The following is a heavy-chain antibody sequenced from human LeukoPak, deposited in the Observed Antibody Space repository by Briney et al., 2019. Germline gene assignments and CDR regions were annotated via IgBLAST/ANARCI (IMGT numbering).Heavy chain of an antibody. CDR1: GYTFTSYY. CDR2: INPNSGGT. D-gene: IGHD2-2*01. V-gene: IGHV1-2*02. Sequence: ASVKVSCKASGYTFTSYYLHWVRQAPGQGLEWMGWINPNSGGTNYAQKFQGRVTMTRDTSISTAYMELSRLRSDDTAVYYCARGEWEVVPAAPDYWGQGTLVTVSS. CDR3: ARGEWEVVPAAPDY. J-gene: IGHJ4*02.